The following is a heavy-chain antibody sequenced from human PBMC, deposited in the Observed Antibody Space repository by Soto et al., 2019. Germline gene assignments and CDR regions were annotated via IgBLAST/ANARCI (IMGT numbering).Heavy chain of an antibody. CDR1: GFTFSSYG. V-gene: IGHV3-30*03. Sequence: PGGSLRLSCAASGFTFSSYGMHWVRQAPGKGLEWVAVISYDGSNKYYADSVKGRFTISRDNSKNTLYLQMNSLRDEDTAVYYCARESSSYNWFDPWGQGPLVTVSS. J-gene: IGHJ5*02. D-gene: IGHD6-13*01. CDR3: ARESSSYNWFDP. CDR2: ISYDGSNK.